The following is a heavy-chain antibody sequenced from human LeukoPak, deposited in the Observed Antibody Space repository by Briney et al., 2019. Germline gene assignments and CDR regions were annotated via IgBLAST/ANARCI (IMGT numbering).Heavy chain of an antibody. CDR3: ARGRGGYYYYYGMDV. CDR1: GGSISSYY. J-gene: IGHJ6*02. V-gene: IGHV4-59*01. CDR2: IYYSGST. D-gene: IGHD3-10*01. Sequence: SETLSLTCTVSGGSISSYYWSWIRQPPGKGLEWIGYIYYSGSTNYNPSLKCRVTISVDTSKNQFSLKLSSVTAADTAVYYCARGRGGYYYYYGMDVWGQGTTVTVSS.